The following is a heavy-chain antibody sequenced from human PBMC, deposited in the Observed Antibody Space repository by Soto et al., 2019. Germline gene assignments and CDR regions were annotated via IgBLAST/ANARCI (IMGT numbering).Heavy chain of an antibody. J-gene: IGHJ4*02. V-gene: IGHV3-23*01. D-gene: IGHD3-10*01. CDR3: AKGRGGSGSLSPRVDF. CDR1: GFTFNNYA. CDR2: ISGGGDTT. Sequence: EVQLLESGGGLVQPGGSLRLSCAASGFTFNNYAMTWVRQAPGKGLEWVSAISGGGDTTSYAVSVKGRFTVSRDGSKNTLYLQMSSVRAEDTALYYCAKGRGGSGSLSPRVDFWGQGTRVTVSS.